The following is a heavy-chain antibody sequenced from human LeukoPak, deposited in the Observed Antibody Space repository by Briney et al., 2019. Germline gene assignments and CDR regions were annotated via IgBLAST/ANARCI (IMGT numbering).Heavy chain of an antibody. J-gene: IGHJ4*02. CDR3: ASSEKYGSGSYDY. D-gene: IGHD3-10*01. CDR2: IFYKGNT. CDR1: GYDSISTYY. Sequence: PSETLSLTCSVSGYDSISTYYWNWIRQPPGKGLERIGQIFYKGNTNYNPSLESRVTMSVDTSKNEFSLKLKSVTAADTAVYYCASSEKYGSGSYDYWGQGTLVTVSS. V-gene: IGHV4-59*01.